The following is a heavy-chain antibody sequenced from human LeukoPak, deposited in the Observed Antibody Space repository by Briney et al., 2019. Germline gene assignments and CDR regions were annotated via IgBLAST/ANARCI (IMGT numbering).Heavy chain of an antibody. Sequence: PSETLSLTCAVYGGSFSGYYWSWIRQPPGKGLEWIGEINHSGSTNYNPSLKSRVTISVDTSKNQFSLKLSSVTAADTAVYYCARDSALRSDSSGYSNDYWGQGTLVTVSS. CDR1: GGSFSGYY. CDR2: INHSGST. V-gene: IGHV4-34*01. D-gene: IGHD3-22*01. J-gene: IGHJ4*02. CDR3: ARDSALRSDSSGYSNDY.